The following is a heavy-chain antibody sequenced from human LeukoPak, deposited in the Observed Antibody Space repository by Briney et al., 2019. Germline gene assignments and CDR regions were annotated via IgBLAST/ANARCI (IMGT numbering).Heavy chain of an antibody. Sequence: SVTVSHMPSLGTFISYAISWVRPAPGQGVEWMGRIIPIFGTANYAQKFQGRVTITADKSTSTSYMVLSSLRSEDTAVYYCASRTPSGIAVAGSIDYWGQGTLVTVSS. D-gene: IGHD6-19*01. CDR3: ASRTPSGIAVAGSIDY. CDR2: IIPIFGTA. J-gene: IGHJ4*02. V-gene: IGHV1-69*06. CDR1: LGTFISYA.